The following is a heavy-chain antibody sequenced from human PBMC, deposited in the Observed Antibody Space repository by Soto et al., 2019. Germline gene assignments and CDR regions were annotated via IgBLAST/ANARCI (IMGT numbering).Heavy chain of an antibody. CDR1: GYTFTNFH. CDR3: ARDRIGKVYYSGLDV. D-gene: IGHD3-10*01. V-gene: IGHV1-8*02. Sequence: ASVKVSCKASGYTFTNFHFNWVRQATGQGLEWIGWMNPYSGDTGYAQNFQGRVTMTRDTSTNTAYMELRSLRSDDTAVYYCARDRIGKVYYSGLDVWGQGNKVTVFS. J-gene: IGHJ6*02. CDR2: MNPYSGDT.